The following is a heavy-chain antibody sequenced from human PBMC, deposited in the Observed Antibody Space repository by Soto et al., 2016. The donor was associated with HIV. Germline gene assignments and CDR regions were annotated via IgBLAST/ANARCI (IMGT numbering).Heavy chain of an antibody. D-gene: IGHD3-10*01. CDR2: IYSGGIT. V-gene: IGHV3-66*01. CDR1: GFTVSINY. J-gene: IGHJ6*02. Sequence: EVQLVESGGGLVQPGGSLRLSCAVSGFTVSINYMTWVRQAPGKGLEWVSVIYSGGITYYADSVKGRFTISRDNSKNTLYLQMNSLRAEDTAVYYCARDRRDYYGSGPAYTGMGVWGQGTTVTVSS. CDR3: ARDRRDYYGSGPAYTGMGV.